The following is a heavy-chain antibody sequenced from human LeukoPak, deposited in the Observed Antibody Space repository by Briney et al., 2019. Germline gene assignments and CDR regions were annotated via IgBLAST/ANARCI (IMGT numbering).Heavy chain of an antibody. D-gene: IGHD5-12*01. Sequence: WASAKVSCKASGGTFSSYAISWVLQAPGQGLEWMGGIIPIFGSANYAQNFQGRVTITADESTTTAYMELSSLRSEDTAVYYCARVGDDIVAGGSWFDPWGQGTLVTVSS. CDR2: IIPIFGSA. CDR1: GGTFSSYA. V-gene: IGHV1-69*13. CDR3: ARVGDDIVAGGSWFDP. J-gene: IGHJ5*02.